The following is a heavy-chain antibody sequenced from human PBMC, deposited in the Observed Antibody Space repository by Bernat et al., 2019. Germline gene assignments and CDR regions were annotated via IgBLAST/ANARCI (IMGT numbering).Heavy chain of an antibody. CDR3: SKSSYCTTTSCYGVGWFDP. CDR1: GFTFTTYA. V-gene: IGHV3-23*04. CDR2: ISASGGSK. Sequence: EVQLVESGGGLVQPGGSLRLSCVASGFTFTTYAMSWVRQAPGKGLEWVSTISASGGSKFYADSVKGRFPISRDNSKNTVYLQMNSLRAEDTAVYYCSKSSYCTTTSCYGVGWFDPWGQGTLVTVSS. D-gene: IGHD2-2*01. J-gene: IGHJ5*02.